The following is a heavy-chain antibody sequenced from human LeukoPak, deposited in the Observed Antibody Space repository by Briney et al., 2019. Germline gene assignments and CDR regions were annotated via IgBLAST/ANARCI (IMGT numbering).Heavy chain of an antibody. Sequence: KPGGSLRLSCAASGFTFSDYYMSWIRQAPGKGLEWVSYISSSGSTIYYADSVKGRFTISRDNAKNSLYLQMNSLRAEDTAVYYCAKDVNVGGDYFDYWGQGTLVTVSS. CDR2: ISSSGSTI. J-gene: IGHJ4*02. D-gene: IGHD3-10*01. CDR3: AKDVNVGGDYFDY. CDR1: GFTFSDYY. V-gene: IGHV3-11*04.